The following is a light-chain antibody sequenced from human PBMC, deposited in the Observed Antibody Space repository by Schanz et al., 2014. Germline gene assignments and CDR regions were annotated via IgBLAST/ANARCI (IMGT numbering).Light chain of an antibody. CDR2: DAS. Sequence: EIVLAQSPGTLSLSPGERATLSCRASQSVSSNYLAWYQQKPGQAPRLLIHDASNRAPGIPARFSGSGAGTDFTLTINRLEAEDFAVYYCQQYVESPGTFGQGTRLEI. CDR1: QSVSSNY. J-gene: IGKJ1*01. CDR3: QQYVESPGT. V-gene: IGKV3-20*01.